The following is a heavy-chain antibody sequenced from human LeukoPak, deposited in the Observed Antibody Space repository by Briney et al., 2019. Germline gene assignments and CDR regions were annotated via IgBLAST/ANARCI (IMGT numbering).Heavy chain of an antibody. Sequence: GGSLRLSCAVSGFTFSDYWMSWVRQAPGKGLEWVANIKQDGSDKHYVDSVKGRFTISRDNSKNMLYLQMNSLRAEDTAVYYCASSSGWYLSADYWGQRTLVTVSS. CDR2: IKQDGSDK. D-gene: IGHD6-19*01. CDR1: GFTFSDYW. V-gene: IGHV3-7*01. CDR3: ASSSGWYLSADY. J-gene: IGHJ4*02.